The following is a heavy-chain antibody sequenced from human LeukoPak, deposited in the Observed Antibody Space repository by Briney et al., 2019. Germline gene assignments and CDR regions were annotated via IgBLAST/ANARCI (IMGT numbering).Heavy chain of an antibody. D-gene: IGHD3-3*01. Sequence: SETLSLTCTVSGGSISSGGYYWSWIRQHPGKGLEWIGNIYYSGSTYYNPSLKSRVTISVDTSKNQFSLKLSSVTAADTAVYYCARVPIFGVVFDYWGQGSLVTVSS. CDR3: ARVPIFGVVFDY. CDR2: IYYSGST. J-gene: IGHJ4*02. V-gene: IGHV4-31*03. CDR1: GGSISSGGYY.